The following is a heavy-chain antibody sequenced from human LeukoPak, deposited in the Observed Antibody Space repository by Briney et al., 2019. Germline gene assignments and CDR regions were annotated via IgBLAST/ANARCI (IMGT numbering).Heavy chain of an antibody. J-gene: IGHJ4*02. V-gene: IGHV3-23*01. Sequence: GGSLRLSCAASGFTFSSYAMSWVRQAPGKGLEWVSAMSGSGGKTYYADSVKGRFTISRDNSKNTLYLQMNSLRAEDTAVYYCAKADDTSAYYSYCGYWGQGTLVTVSS. D-gene: IGHD3-22*01. CDR3: AKADDTSAYYSYCGY. CDR1: GFTFSSYA. CDR2: MSGSGGKT.